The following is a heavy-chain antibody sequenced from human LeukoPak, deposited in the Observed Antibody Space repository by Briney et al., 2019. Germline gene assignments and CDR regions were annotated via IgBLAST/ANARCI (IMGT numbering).Heavy chain of an antibody. Sequence: GASVKVSCKASGYTFTGYYMHWVRQAPGQGLEWMGGIIPIFGTPKYAQKFQGRVTITADESTSTAYMELSSLTSEDTAVYYCARDNKWELFALDYWGQGTLVTVSS. V-gene: IGHV1-69*13. CDR3: ARDNKWELFALDY. D-gene: IGHD1-26*01. CDR2: IIPIFGTP. CDR1: GYTFTGYY. J-gene: IGHJ4*02.